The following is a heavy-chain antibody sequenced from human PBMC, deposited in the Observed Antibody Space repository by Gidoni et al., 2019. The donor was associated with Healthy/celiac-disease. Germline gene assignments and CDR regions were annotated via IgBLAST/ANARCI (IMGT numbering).Heavy chain of an antibody. CDR1: GFTLGGYA. CDR2: LSGSGGST. D-gene: IGHD1-26*01. CDR3: AKGGSRSYYTPVISFIGY. J-gene: IGHJ4*02. V-gene: IGHV3-23*01. Sequence: EVQLLETGGGLVQRGGCLRLSCAASGFTLGGYAVSWVSQAPGKGLEWVSALSGSGGSTYYADSVKGRFPISRDNSKNTLYLQMNSLRAEDTAVYYCAKGGSRSYYTPVISFIGYWGQGTLVTVSS.